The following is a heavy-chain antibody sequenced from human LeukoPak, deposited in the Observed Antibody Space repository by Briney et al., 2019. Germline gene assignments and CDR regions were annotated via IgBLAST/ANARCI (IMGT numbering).Heavy chain of an antibody. D-gene: IGHD2-15*01. Sequence: SETLSLTCTVSGGSISSYYWSWIRQPPGKGLEWIGYIYYSGSTNYNPSLKSRVTISVDTFKNQFSLKLSSVTAADTAVYYCARGMCSGGSCYPNWFDPWGQGTLVTVSS. CDR3: ARGMCSGGSCYPNWFDP. CDR2: IYYSGST. V-gene: IGHV4-59*01. CDR1: GGSISSYY. J-gene: IGHJ5*02.